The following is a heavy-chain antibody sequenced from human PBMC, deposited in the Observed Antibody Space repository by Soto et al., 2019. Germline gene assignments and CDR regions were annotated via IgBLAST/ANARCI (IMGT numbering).Heavy chain of an antibody. D-gene: IGHD6-13*01. J-gene: IGHJ4*02. CDR3: AKDQGYSSSWLGY. V-gene: IGHV3-23*01. CDR1: GFTCSSYA. Sequence: PGGSVRLSCAASGFTCSSYAMSWVRQAPGKGLEWVSAISGSGGSTYYADSVKGRFTISRDNFKNTLYLQMNSLRAEDTAVYYCAKDQGYSSSWLGYWGQGTLVTVSS. CDR2: ISGSGGST.